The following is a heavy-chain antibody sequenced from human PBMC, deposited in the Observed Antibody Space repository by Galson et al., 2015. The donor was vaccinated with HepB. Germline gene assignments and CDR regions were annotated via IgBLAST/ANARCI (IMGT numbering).Heavy chain of an antibody. Sequence: SVKVSCKASGYTFTGYGISWVRQAPGQGLEWMGWISAYNGNTNYAQKLQGRVTMTTDTSTSTAYMELRSLRSDDTAVYYCARDRYYYGLGRHQTLERTDYWGQGTLVTVSA. J-gene: IGHJ4*02. CDR3: ARDRYYYGLGRHQTLERTDY. CDR2: ISAYNGNT. D-gene: IGHD3-10*01. CDR1: GYTFTGYG. V-gene: IGHV1-18*01.